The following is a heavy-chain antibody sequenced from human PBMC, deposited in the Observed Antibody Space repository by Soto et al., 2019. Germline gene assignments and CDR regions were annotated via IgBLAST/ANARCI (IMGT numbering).Heavy chain of an antibody. J-gene: IGHJ3*02. CDR1: GFTFSSYA. D-gene: IGHD1-7*01. CDR3: ARHRLWDWNYSPDAFDI. Sequence: GGSLRLSCAASGFTFSSYAMHWVRQAPGKGLEWVAVISYDGSNKYYADSVKGRFTISRDNSKNTLYLQMNSLRAEDTAVYYCARHRLWDWNYSPDAFDIWGQGTMVTVSS. CDR2: ISYDGSNK. V-gene: IGHV3-30-3*01.